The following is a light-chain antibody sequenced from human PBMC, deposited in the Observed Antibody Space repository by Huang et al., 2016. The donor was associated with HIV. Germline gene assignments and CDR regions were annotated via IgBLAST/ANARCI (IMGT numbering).Light chain of an antibody. CDR2: AAS. V-gene: IGKV1-17*03. Sequence: IQMTQSPSAMSASVGDKVTITCRASQAISNYLVWFQQKPGRAPKRLIYAASSLQSGVPSMVSGSGYGTKFTLTISSLQPEDFATYYCLQHHAYPRTFGPGTKVEVK. J-gene: IGKJ1*01. CDR1: QAISNY. CDR3: LQHHAYPRT.